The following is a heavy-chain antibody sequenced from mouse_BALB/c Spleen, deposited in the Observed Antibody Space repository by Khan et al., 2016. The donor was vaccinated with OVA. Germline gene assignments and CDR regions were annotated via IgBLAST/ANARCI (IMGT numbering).Heavy chain of an antibody. V-gene: IGHV2-6-1*01. CDR1: GFSLTNSG. CDR3: ARQPYYHYNIMDY. D-gene: IGHD2-10*01. J-gene: IGHJ4*01. CDR2: IWSDGST. Sequence: VQLQESGPGLVAPSQSLSITCTISGFSLTNSGIHWVRQPPGKGLEWLVVIWSDGSTTYNSALKSRLTISKDNSKSQVFLKMNSLQTDDTAVYFCARQPYYHYNIMDYWGQGTSVTVSS.